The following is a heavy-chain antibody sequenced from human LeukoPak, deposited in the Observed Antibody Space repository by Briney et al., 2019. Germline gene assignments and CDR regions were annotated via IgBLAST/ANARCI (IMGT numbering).Heavy chain of an antibody. CDR2: IRYDGSNK. D-gene: IGHD3-3*01. CDR3: AKGMAIFGVVLDY. Sequence: GGSLRLSCAASGFTFSSYGMHWVRQAPGKGLEWVAFIRYDGSNKYYADSVKGRFTISRDNSKNTLYLQMNSLRAEDTAVYYCAKGMAIFGVVLDYWGQGTLVTVSS. J-gene: IGHJ4*02. V-gene: IGHV3-30*02. CDR1: GFTFSSYG.